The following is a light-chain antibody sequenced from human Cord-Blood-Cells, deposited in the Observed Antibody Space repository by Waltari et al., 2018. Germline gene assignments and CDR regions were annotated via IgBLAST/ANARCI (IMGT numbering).Light chain of an antibody. V-gene: IGLV2-14*01. CDR1: SRAVGVYNY. CDR2: EVS. J-gene: IGLJ3*02. Sequence: QSALTQPASVSGSPGQSITISCTGTSRAVGVYNYFPWYHQHPGKAPKLIIYEVSNRPSGVSNRFSGSKSGNTASLTISGLQAEDEADYYCSSYTSSSTLVFGGGTKLTVL. CDR3: SSYTSSSTLV.